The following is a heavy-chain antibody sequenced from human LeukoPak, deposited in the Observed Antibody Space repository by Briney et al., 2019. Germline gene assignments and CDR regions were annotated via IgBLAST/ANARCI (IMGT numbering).Heavy chain of an antibody. CDR3: ARDQEGFDY. J-gene: IGHJ4*02. V-gene: IGHV1-3*01. CDR2: INAGNGNT. Sequence: ASVKVSCKASGYAFTSYAMHWVRQAPGQRLEWMGWINAGNGNTKYSQKFQGRVTVTRDTSTSTVHMELSGLRSEDTAVYYCARDQEGFDYWGQGTLVTVSS. CDR1: GYAFTSYA.